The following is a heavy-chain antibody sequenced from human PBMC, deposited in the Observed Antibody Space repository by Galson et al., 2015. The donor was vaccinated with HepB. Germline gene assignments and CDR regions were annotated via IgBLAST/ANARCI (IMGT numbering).Heavy chain of an antibody. Sequence: SLRLSCAASGFTFSSYWMSWVRQAPGKGLEWVANIKQDGSGKYYVDSVKGRFTISRDNAKNSLYLQMNSLRAEDTAVYYCARDSSSWYYYYGMDVWGQGTTVTVSS. D-gene: IGHD6-13*01. J-gene: IGHJ6*02. CDR3: ARDSSSWYYYYGMDV. V-gene: IGHV3-7*03. CDR2: IKQDGSGK. CDR1: GFTFSSYW.